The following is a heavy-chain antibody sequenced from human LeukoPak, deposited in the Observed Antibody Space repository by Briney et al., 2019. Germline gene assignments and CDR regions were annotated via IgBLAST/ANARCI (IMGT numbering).Heavy chain of an antibody. J-gene: IGHJ4*02. D-gene: IGHD3-9*01. CDR2: ISSSGST. CDR3: ARGRYFDWLQPTDY. V-gene: IGHV4-61*02. Sequence: SETLSLTCTVSGDSISSGDYYWSWIRQPAGKGLEWIGRISSSGSTNYNPSLKSRVTISVDTSKNQFSLKLSSVTAADTAVYYCARGRYFDWLQPTDYWGQGTLVTVSS. CDR1: GDSISSGDYY.